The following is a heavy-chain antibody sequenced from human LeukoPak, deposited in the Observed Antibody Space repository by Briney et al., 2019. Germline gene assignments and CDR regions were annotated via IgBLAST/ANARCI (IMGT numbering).Heavy chain of an antibody. CDR2: IYHSGST. J-gene: IGHJ4*02. D-gene: IGHD6-13*01. V-gene: IGHV4-30-2*01. Sequence: SETLSLTCTVSGGSISSGGYYWSWIRQPPGKGLEWIGYIYHSGSTYYNPSLKSRVTISVDTSKNQFSLKLSSVTAADTAVYYCARVSSSWYTFDYWGQGTLVTVSS. CDR1: GGSISSGGYY. CDR3: ARVSSSWYTFDY.